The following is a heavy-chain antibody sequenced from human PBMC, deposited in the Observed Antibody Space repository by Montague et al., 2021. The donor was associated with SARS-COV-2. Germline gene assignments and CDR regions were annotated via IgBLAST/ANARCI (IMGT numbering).Heavy chain of an antibody. V-gene: IGHV6-1*01. CDR3: ARQDTSGWLTFDY. CDR2: TYFRSSFYN. J-gene: IGHJ4*02. Sequence: CAISGDSVSSSTVAWNWLRQSPSRGLEWLGRTYFRSSFYNDYAVSVKSRLNIQPDSAKDQFSLQLTSVTPEDTAIYYCARQDTSGWLTFDYWGQGILATVSS. D-gene: IGHD6-19*01. CDR1: GDSVSSSTVA.